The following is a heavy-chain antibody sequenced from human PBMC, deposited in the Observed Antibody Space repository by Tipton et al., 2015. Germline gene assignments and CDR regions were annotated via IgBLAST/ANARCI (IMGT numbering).Heavy chain of an antibody. D-gene: IGHD4-23*01. Sequence: TLSLTCTVSGASISSYYWTWIRQPPGKGLEWIGLIYYSGSTNYSPSLRSRVTISVDTSNNQFSLKLRSVTAEDTAVYYCARARGRHGGLFDSWGQGTLVTVSS. J-gene: IGHJ4*02. CDR3: ARARGRHGGLFDS. CDR2: IYYSGST. V-gene: IGHV4-59*01. CDR1: GASISSYY.